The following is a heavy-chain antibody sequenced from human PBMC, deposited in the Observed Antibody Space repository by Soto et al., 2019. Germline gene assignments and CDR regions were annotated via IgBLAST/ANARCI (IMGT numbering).Heavy chain of an antibody. CDR1: GFTFSDYA. J-gene: IGHJ5*02. Sequence: VQLVESGGGVVQPGRSLRLSCAASGFTFSDYAMHWVRQAPGKGLEWVAVVSHDGRNTHYADSVKGRFTISRDSSKNTVPREMTSRRAQDTDAYYCAKGGRLWLVTSDLNPWGQGALVTIPS. D-gene: IGHD6-19*01. CDR3: AKGGRLWLVTSDLNP. CDR2: VSHDGRNT. V-gene: IGHV3-30*18.